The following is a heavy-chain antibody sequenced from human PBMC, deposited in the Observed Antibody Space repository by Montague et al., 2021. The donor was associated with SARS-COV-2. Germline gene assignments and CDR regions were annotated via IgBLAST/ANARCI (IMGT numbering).Heavy chain of an antibody. CDR3: ARDLCHHTVFGVITKYCMDV. D-gene: IGHD3-3*01. Sequence: TLSLTCTVSGASVSSGGFYWSWLRQHPGKGLEWIGFIYYSGTTYHNPSLKSRLTISIDTSKNQFSLKLSSVTAADTAVYYCARDLCHHTVFGVITKYCMDVWGQGTTVTVSS. V-gene: IGHV4-31*03. J-gene: IGHJ6*02. CDR2: IYYSGTT. CDR1: GASVSSGGFY.